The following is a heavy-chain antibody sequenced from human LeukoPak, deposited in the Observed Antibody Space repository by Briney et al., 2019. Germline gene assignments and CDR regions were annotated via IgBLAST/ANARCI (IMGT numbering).Heavy chain of an antibody. V-gene: IGHV3-21*04. D-gene: IGHD1-26*01. CDR2: ISSSSSYI. J-gene: IGHJ6*03. Sequence: PGGSLRLSCAASGFTFSSYSMNWVRQAPGRGLEWVSSISSSSSYIYYADSVKGRFTISRDNAKNSLYLQMNSLRAEDTALYYCARDAEKELLSAGYYYYYMDVWGKGTTVTVSS. CDR3: ARDAEKELLSAGYYYYYMDV. CDR1: GFTFSSYS.